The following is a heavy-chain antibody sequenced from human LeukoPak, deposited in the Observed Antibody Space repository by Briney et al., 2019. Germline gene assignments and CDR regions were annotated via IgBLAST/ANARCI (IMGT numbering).Heavy chain of an antibody. Sequence: GGPLRLSCAASGFTFSSYAMHWVRQAPGKGLEWVAVISYDGSNKYYADSVKGRFTISRDNSKNTLYLQMNSLRAEDTAVYYCAKTYYDFWSGYFVDYWGQGTLVTISS. CDR2: ISYDGSNK. CDR1: GFTFSSYA. D-gene: IGHD3-3*01. CDR3: AKTYYDFWSGYFVDY. V-gene: IGHV3-30*04. J-gene: IGHJ4*02.